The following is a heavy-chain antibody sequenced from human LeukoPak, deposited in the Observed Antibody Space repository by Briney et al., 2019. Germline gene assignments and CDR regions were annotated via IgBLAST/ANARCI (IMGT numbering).Heavy chain of an antibody. CDR3: AKDRGAYCSSTSCQAAFDI. D-gene: IGHD2-2*01. Sequence: GGSLRLSCAASGFTFDDYAMHWVRQAPGKGLEWVSGISWNSGSIGYADSVKGRFTISRDNAKNSLYLQMNSLRAEDMALYYCAKDRGAYCSSTSCQAAFDIWGQGTMVTVSS. CDR2: ISWNSGSI. CDR1: GFTFDDYA. V-gene: IGHV3-9*03. J-gene: IGHJ3*02.